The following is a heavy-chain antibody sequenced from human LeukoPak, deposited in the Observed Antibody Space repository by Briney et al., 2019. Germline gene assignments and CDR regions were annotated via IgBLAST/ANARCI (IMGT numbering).Heavy chain of an antibody. Sequence: PGGSLRLSCAASGFTFSSYAMSWGRQAPGEGLEWVSAISGSGGSTYYADSVKGRFTISRDNSKNTLYLQMNSLRAEDTAVYYCAKDGLGAFDIWGQGTMVTVSS. V-gene: IGHV3-23*01. CDR3: AKDGLGAFDI. J-gene: IGHJ3*02. D-gene: IGHD3-16*01. CDR2: ISGSGGST. CDR1: GFTFSSYA.